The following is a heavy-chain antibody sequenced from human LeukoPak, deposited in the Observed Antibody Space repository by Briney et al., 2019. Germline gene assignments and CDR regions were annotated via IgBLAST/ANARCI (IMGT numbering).Heavy chain of an antibody. D-gene: IGHD3-10*01. CDR1: GFTFSTYA. J-gene: IGHJ4*02. CDR2: ISNDGNNK. V-gene: IGHV3-30-3*01. CDR3: ARWNLRFGELSLFDY. Sequence: GGSLRLSCADSGFTFSTYAMHWVRQAPGKGLGWVAVISNDGNNKYYADSVKGRSTISRDNSKNTLYLQMNSLRAEDTAVYYCARWNLRFGELSLFDYWGQGTLVTVSS.